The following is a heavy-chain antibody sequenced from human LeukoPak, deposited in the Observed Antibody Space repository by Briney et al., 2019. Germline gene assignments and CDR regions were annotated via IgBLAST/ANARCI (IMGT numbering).Heavy chain of an antibody. CDR1: GGSISSSSYY. Sequence: SETLSLTCTVSGGSISSSSYYWGWIRQPPGKGLEWIGSIYYSGSTYYNPSLKSRVTISVDTSKNQFSLKLSSVTAADTAVYYCARDLGVTIFGNWGQGTLVTVSS. V-gene: IGHV4-39*07. D-gene: IGHD3-3*01. J-gene: IGHJ4*02. CDR2: IYYSGST. CDR3: ARDLGVTIFGN.